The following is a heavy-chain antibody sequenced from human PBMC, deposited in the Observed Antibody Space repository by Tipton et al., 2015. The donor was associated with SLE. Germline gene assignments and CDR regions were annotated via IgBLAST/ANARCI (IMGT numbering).Heavy chain of an antibody. V-gene: IGHV4-4*08. CDR1: GGSISSYY. CDR2: IYTSGST. Sequence: TLSLTCTVSGGSISSYYWSWIRQPPGKGLEWIGRIYTSGSTKYSPSLKSRVTISTNTSRNQFSLRLSSVTAADTAFYYCARTSYSSGWYADYWGQGILVTVSS. CDR3: ARTSYSSGWYADY. J-gene: IGHJ4*02. D-gene: IGHD6-19*01.